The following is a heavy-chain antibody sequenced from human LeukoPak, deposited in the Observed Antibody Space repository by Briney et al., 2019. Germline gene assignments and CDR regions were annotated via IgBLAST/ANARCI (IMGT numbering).Heavy chain of an antibody. CDR3: ARSPLWFGELLSTDY. V-gene: IGHV3-33*01. J-gene: IGHJ4*02. CDR1: GFTFSSYG. D-gene: IGHD3-10*01. Sequence: PGGSLRLSCAASGFTFSSYGMHWVRQAPGKGLEWVAVIWYDGSNKYYADSVKGRFTISRDNSKNTLYLQMNSLRAEDTAVYYCARSPLWFGELLSTDYRGQGTLVTVSS. CDR2: IWYDGSNK.